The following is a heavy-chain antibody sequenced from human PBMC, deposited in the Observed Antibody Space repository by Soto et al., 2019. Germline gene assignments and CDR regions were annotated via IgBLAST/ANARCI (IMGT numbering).Heavy chain of an antibody. J-gene: IGHJ5*01. Sequence: QVQLQQSGPGLVKPSQTLSLTCAISGDSVSSNSATWDLLRRSPPRGLEWLGRTYYRSKWYNDYAVSVKSRITINPDTSNNQLSLQLNSVTPDDTAVYYCARLRGNSWLDSWGQGTLVTVSS. CDR3: ARLRGNSWLDS. CDR1: GDSVSSNSAT. CDR2: TYYRSKWYN. V-gene: IGHV6-1*01.